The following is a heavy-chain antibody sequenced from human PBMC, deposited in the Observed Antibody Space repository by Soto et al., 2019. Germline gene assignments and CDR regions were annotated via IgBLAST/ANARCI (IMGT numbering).Heavy chain of an antibody. CDR1: GFTFSSYE. CDR2: ISSSGSTI. Sequence: PGGSLRLSCAASGFTFSSYEMNWVRQAPGKGLEWVSYISSSGSTIYYADSVKGRFTISRDNAKNSLYLQMNSLRAEDTAVYYCARGVVVTAHLDYWGQGTLVTVSS. J-gene: IGHJ4*02. CDR3: ARGVVVTAHLDY. V-gene: IGHV3-48*03. D-gene: IGHD2-21*02.